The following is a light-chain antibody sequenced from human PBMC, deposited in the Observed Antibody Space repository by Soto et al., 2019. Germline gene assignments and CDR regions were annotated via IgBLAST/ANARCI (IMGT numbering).Light chain of an antibody. J-gene: IGKJ4*01. CDR1: QSISTY. CDR3: QQTFSPYVS. V-gene: IGKV1-39*01. CDR2: RSS. Sequence: DIQMTQSPSSLSVSIGDRVIITCRASQSISTYLNWYQYKPGKAPRLVIFRSSTLQSGVPSRFSGRGSGTDCTLTISSLQPEDFATYFCQQTFSPYVSFGGGTRVEI.